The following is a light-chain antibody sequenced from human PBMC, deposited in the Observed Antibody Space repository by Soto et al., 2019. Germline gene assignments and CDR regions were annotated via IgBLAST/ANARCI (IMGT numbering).Light chain of an antibody. CDR3: QQYGSSSYT. Sequence: EIVLTQSPGTLSLSPGERATLSCRASQSVSRSSLAWYQQKPGQAPRLLIYGASSRATGTPDRFSGSGSGTDFALTISRLEPEEFAVYYCQQYGSSSYTFGQGTKLEIK. CDR2: GAS. CDR1: QSVSRSS. V-gene: IGKV3-20*01. J-gene: IGKJ2*01.